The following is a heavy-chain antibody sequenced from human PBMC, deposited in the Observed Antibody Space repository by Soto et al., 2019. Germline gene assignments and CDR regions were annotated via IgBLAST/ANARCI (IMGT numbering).Heavy chain of an antibody. D-gene: IGHD3-10*01. CDR3: AGVRDYGLGTNRHYYGMDV. V-gene: IGHV4-4*07. Sequence: QVQLQESGPGLVKSSETLSLTCTVSGGSISGYYWSWIRQPAGNGLEWIGRLYTMGSTNYNPSLQGRVTMSVDTSKNEFSLKVSSVTAADTAVYFWAGVRDYGLGTNRHYYGMDVWGQGTTVTVSS. CDR1: GGSISGYY. CDR2: LYTMGST. J-gene: IGHJ6*02.